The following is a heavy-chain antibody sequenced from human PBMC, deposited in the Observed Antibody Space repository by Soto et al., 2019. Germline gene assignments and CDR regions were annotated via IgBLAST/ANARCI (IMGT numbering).Heavy chain of an antibody. J-gene: IGHJ3*02. CDR2: IKSKTDGGTT. D-gene: IGHD6-6*01. CDR1: GFTFSNAW. V-gene: IGHV3-15*01. CDR3: TTWSIAARDAFDI. Sequence: GGSLRLSCAASGFTFSNAWMSWVRQAPGKGLEWVGRIKSKTDGGTTDYVAPVKGRFTISRDDSKNTLYLQMNSLKTEDTAVYYCTTWSIAARDAFDIWGQGTMVTVSS.